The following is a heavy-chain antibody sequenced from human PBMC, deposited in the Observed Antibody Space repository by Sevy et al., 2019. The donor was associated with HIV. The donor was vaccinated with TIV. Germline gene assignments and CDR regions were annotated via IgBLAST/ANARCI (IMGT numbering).Heavy chain of an antibody. D-gene: IGHD2-21*02. CDR2: IRSETYGETT. J-gene: IGHJ4*02. Sequence: GGSLRLSCAASGFAFSTHAMHWVRQAPGKGLEWVGFIRSETYGETTEYAASVKGRFTVSRDDSKSIVYLQMNSLKTEDTAVYYCTRRASRVYGDHLNLYWGQGTLVTVSS. CDR1: GFAFSTHA. CDR3: TRRASRVYGDHLNLY. V-gene: IGHV3-49*04.